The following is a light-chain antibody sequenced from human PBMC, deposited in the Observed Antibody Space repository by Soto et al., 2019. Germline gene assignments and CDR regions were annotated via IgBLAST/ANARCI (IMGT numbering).Light chain of an antibody. V-gene: IGKV3-15*01. CDR3: QQYNFWPPLT. CDR2: DAS. J-gene: IGKJ4*01. CDR1: QSVNSN. Sequence: EIVMTQSPATLSVSPGERATLSCRASQSVNSNLAWYRQKPGQAPRLLISDASTRATGVPARCSGSGYGTEVTLTISSLQSEDSGIYYCQQYNFWPPLTFGGGTKVEIK.